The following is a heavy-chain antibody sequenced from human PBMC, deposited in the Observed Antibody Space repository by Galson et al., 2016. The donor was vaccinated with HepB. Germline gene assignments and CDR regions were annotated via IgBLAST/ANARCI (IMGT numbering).Heavy chain of an antibody. V-gene: IGHV3-33*06. D-gene: IGHD3-22*01. CDR2: IWYDGGNK. Sequence: SLRLSCAASGFTFSSYGMHWVRQAPGKGLEWVAVIWYDGGNKYYADSVKGRFTISRDNSKNTLYLQMNSLRAEDTAVYYCAKGTGSGYYHGYFQHWGQGTLVTVSS. CDR3: AKGTGSGYYHGYFQH. J-gene: IGHJ1*01. CDR1: GFTFSSYG.